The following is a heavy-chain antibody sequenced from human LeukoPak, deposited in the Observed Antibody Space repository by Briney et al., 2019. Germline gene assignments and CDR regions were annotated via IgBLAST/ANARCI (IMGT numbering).Heavy chain of an antibody. Sequence: PRGCLRLSCAASGFTFSSYAMSWVRQAPGKGLEWVSAISGSGGSTYYADSVKGRFTISRDNSKNTLYLQMNSLRAEDTAVYYCAKDGHALRGYSYQDDAFDIWGQGTMVTVSS. CDR2: ISGSGGST. CDR1: GFTFSSYA. J-gene: IGHJ3*02. D-gene: IGHD5-18*01. V-gene: IGHV3-23*01. CDR3: AKDGHALRGYSYQDDAFDI.